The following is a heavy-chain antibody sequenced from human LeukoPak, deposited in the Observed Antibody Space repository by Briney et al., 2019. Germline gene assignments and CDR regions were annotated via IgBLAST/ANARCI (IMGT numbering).Heavy chain of an antibody. CDR2: ISGGGGST. J-gene: IGHJ4*02. D-gene: IGHD4-17*01. Sequence: GGSLRLSCAASGFTFSSYAMSWVRQAPGKGLEWVSAISGGGGSTYYADSVKGRFTISRDNSKNTLYLQMNSLRAEDTAVYYCAKDSFYGDYVGNYWGQGTLVTVSS. V-gene: IGHV3-23*01. CDR1: GFTFSSYA. CDR3: AKDSFYGDYVGNY.